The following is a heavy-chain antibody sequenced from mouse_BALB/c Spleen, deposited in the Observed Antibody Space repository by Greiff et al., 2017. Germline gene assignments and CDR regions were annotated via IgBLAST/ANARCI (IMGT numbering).Heavy chain of an antibody. J-gene: IGHJ3*01. CDR2: INPSNGRT. V-gene: IGHV1S81*02. Sequence: QVQLQQPGAEPVKPGASVKLSCKASGYTFTSYWMHWVKQRPGQGLEWIGEINPSNGRTNYNEKFKSKATLTVDKSSSTAYMQLSSLTSEDSAVYYCAREGFADWGQGTVVTVSA. CDR3: AREGFAD. CDR1: GYTFTSYW.